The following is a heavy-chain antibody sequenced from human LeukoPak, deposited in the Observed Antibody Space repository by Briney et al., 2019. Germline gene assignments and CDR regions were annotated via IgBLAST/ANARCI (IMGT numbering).Heavy chain of an antibody. CDR2: IYYSGST. CDR1: GGSISSYY. CDR3: ARDTTGTTFDY. J-gene: IGHJ4*02. Sequence: SETLSLTCTVSGGSISSYYWSWIRQPPGKGLEWIGYIYYSGSTNYNPSLKSRVTISVDTSKNQFSLKLSSVTAADTAVYYCARDTTGTTFDYWGQGTLVTVSS. V-gene: IGHV4-59*01. D-gene: IGHD1-1*01.